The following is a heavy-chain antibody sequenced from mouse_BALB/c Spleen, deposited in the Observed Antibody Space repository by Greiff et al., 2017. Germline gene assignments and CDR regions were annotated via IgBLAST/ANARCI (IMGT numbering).Heavy chain of an antibody. CDR2: INSNGGST. CDR3: ARDPLYGNYVDYYAMDY. Sequence: EVKLVESGGGLVQPGGSLKLSCAASGFTFSSYGMSWVRQTPDKRLELVATINSNGGSTYYPDSVKGRFTISRDNAKNTLYLQMSSLKSEDTAMYYCARDPLYGNYVDYYAMDYWGQGTSVTVSS. D-gene: IGHD2-1*01. V-gene: IGHV5-6-3*01. CDR1: GFTFSSYG. J-gene: IGHJ4*01.